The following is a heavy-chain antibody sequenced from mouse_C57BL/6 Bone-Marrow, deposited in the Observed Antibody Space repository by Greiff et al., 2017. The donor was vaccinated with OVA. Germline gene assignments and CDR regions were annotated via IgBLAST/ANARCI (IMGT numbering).Heavy chain of an antibody. CDR3: APTVALDY. CDR1: GYTFTDYN. V-gene: IGHV1-22*01. J-gene: IGHJ2*01. CDR2: INPNNGGT. D-gene: IGHD1-1*01. Sequence: VQLKESGPELVKPGASVKMSCKASGYTFTDYNMHWVKQSHGKSLEWIGYINPNNGGTSYNQKFKGKATLTVNKSSSTAYMELRSLTSEDSAVYYCAPTVALDYWGQGTTLTVSS.